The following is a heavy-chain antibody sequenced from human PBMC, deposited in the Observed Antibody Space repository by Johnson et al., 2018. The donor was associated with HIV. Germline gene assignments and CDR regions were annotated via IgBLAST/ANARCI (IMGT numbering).Heavy chain of an antibody. CDR1: GFTFDDYA. CDR3: ASCGGTVDDAFDI. CDR2: ISWNSGSI. Sequence: VQPVESGGGVVQPGRSLRLSCAASGFTFDDYAMHCVRQAPGTGLEWVSGISWNSGSIGYADSVKGRFTISRDNAKNSLYLQMNSLRAEDTALYYCASCGGTVDDAFDIWGQGTMVTVSS. D-gene: IGHD2-21*01. V-gene: IGHV3-9*01. J-gene: IGHJ3*02.